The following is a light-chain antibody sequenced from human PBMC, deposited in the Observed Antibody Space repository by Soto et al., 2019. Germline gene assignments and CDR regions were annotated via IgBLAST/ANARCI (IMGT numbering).Light chain of an antibody. CDR3: QQGHNGPLT. Sequence: EIVMTQSPATLSVSPGESATLSCRASQSISSELAWYQQKPGQPPRLLIYGASTRATGVPARFTGSGSGSDFTLTISGLQSEDFAVYYSQQGHNGPLTFGQGTRLEI. J-gene: IGKJ2*01. V-gene: IGKV3-15*01. CDR2: GAS. CDR1: QSISSE.